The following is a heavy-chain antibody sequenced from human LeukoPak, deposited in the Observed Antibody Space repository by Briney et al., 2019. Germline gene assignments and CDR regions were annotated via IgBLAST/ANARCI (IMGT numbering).Heavy chain of an antibody. D-gene: IGHD7-27*01. CDR3: ARDGGLTGGYLDY. CDR1: GFTFSSYA. CDR2: IYSDDNT. Sequence: GGSLRLSCAASGFTFSSYAMSWVRQAPGKGLEWVSLIYSDDNTYYADSVKGRFTISRDNSKNTLYLQMNSLRAEDTGVFYCARDGGLTGGYLDYWGQGTLVTVSS. V-gene: IGHV3-53*01. J-gene: IGHJ4*02.